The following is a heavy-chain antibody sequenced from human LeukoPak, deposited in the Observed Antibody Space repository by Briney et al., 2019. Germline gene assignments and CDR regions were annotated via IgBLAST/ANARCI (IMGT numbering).Heavy chain of an antibody. CDR1: GDTFSNSG. Sequence: GASVKVSCKASGDTFSNSGLSWLRQAPGHEFEWIGRIIPILGLTNYAQRFQGRVAITAARSTNTAYMDLTSLRSDDTGVYYCARDQGTAPLSSYNWFDPWGQGTLVIVSS. D-gene: IGHD2-21*02. CDR2: IIPILGLT. J-gene: IGHJ5*02. CDR3: ARDQGTAPLSSYNWFDP. V-gene: IGHV1-69*04.